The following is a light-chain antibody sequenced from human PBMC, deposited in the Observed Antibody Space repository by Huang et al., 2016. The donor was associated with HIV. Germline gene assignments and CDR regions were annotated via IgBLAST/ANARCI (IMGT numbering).Light chain of an antibody. V-gene: IGKV3-15*01. Sequence: EIEMTQSPVTLSVSPGQRATLSCRASQSVNSDLAWYQQKPGQAPRLLIYGASTRATGIPAKFNATGSGTEFSLSINNLQSDDFAVYYCQQYNDWPPLTCGGGTKVEI. CDR3: QQYNDWPPLT. CDR2: GAS. CDR1: QSVNSD. J-gene: IGKJ4*01.